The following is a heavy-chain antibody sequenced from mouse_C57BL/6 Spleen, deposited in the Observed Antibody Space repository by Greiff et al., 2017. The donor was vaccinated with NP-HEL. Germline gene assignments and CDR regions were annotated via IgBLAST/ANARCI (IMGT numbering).Heavy chain of an antibody. J-gene: IGHJ2*01. CDR1: GYTFTDYE. CDR2: IDPETGGT. CDR3: TRCDGYPLDY. Sequence: QVQLKQSGAELVRPGASVTLSCKASGYTFTDYEMHWVKQTPVHGLEWIGAIDPETGGTAYNQKFKGKAILTADKSSSTAYMELRSLTSEDSAVYYCTRCDGYPLDYWGQGTTLTVSS. V-gene: IGHV1-15*01. D-gene: IGHD2-3*01.